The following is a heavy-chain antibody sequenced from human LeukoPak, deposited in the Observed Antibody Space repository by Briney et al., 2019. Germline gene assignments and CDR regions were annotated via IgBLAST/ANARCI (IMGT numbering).Heavy chain of an antibody. CDR2: IIPIFGTA. CDR1: GGTFSSYA. V-gene: IGHV1-69*05. D-gene: IGHD2-2*01. J-gene: IGHJ4*02. CDR3: ARARAYCSSTSCYYFDY. Sequence: SVKVSCKASGGTFSSYAISWVRQAPGQGLEWMGGIIPIFGTANYAQKFQGRVTITRDTSASTAYMELSSLRSEDTAVYYCARARAYCSSTSCYYFDYWGQGTLVTVSS.